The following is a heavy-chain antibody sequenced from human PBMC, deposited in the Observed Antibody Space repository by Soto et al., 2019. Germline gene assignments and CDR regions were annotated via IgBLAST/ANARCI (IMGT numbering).Heavy chain of an antibody. V-gene: IGHV3-53*01. Sequence: GGSLRLSCAASGFTVSSNYMGWVRQAPGKGLEWVSVIYSGGSTYYADSVKGRFTISRDNSKNTLYLQMNSLRAEDTAVYYCARDLSGWYAFDYWGQGSLVTVSS. CDR3: ARDLSGWYAFDY. D-gene: IGHD6-19*01. J-gene: IGHJ4*02. CDR2: IYSGGST. CDR1: GFTVSSNY.